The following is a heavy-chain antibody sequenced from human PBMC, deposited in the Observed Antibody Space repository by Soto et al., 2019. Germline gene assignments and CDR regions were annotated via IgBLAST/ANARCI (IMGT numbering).Heavy chain of an antibody. V-gene: IGHV3-11*06. CDR2: ISGSSRYT. Sequence: LRLSCAASGFTFSDYYMSWIRQAPGKGLEWVSYISGSSRYTNYADSVKGRFTISRDNAKNSLYLQMNSLRAEETALYYCARGGNYYDSGGYYYSFDFWGQGTLVTVSS. CDR1: GFTFSDYY. CDR3: ARGGNYYDSGGYYYSFDF. J-gene: IGHJ4*02. D-gene: IGHD3-22*01.